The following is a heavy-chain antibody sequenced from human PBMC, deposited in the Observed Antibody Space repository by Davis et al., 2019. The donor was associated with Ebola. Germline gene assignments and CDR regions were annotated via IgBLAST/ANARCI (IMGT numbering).Heavy chain of an antibody. CDR1: GFTFSSYG. J-gene: IGHJ4*02. CDR2: IWYDGSNK. Sequence: GESLKISCAASGFTFSSYGMHWVRQAPGKGLEWVAVIWYDGSNKYYADSVKGRFTISRDNSKNTLYLQMNSLRAEDTAVYYCAREQLEEYYFDYWGQGTVVTVSS. CDR3: AREQLEEYYFDY. D-gene: IGHD3-3*01. V-gene: IGHV3-33*01.